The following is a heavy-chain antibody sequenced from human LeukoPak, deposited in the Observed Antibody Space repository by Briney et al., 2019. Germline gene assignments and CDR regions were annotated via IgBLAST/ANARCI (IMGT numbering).Heavy chain of an antibody. J-gene: IGHJ4*02. D-gene: IGHD4-17*01. Sequence: GGSLRLSCAASGFTFSSYSMNWVRQAPGKGLEWVSSISSSSYIYYADSVKGRFTISRDNAKNSLYLQMNSLRAEDTAVYYCARVDCDYGDLFDYWGQGTLVTVSS. V-gene: IGHV3-21*01. CDR2: ISSSSYI. CDR3: ARVDCDYGDLFDY. CDR1: GFTFSSYS.